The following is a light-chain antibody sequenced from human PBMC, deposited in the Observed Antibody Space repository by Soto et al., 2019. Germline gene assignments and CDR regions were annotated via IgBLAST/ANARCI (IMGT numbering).Light chain of an antibody. CDR3: SSYTSSSTIYVV. V-gene: IGLV2-14*01. CDR1: SSDAGGYNY. CDR2: DVS. Sequence: QSALTQPASVSGSPGQSITISCTGTSSDAGGYNYVSWYQQHPGKAPKLMIYDVSNRPSGVSNRFSGSKSGNTASLTISGLQAKEEGDYYCSSYTSSSTIYVVFGGGTKLTVL. J-gene: IGLJ2*01.